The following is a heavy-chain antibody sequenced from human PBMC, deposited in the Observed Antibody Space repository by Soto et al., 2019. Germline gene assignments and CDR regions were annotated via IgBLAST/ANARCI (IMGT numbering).Heavy chain of an antibody. J-gene: IGHJ6*02. V-gene: IGHV1-2*04. CDR3: ARERVLGYGLDV. CDR1: GYTFTGYY. Sequence: ASVKVSCKASGYTFTGYYMHWVRQAPGQGLEWVGWINPNSGGTNYAQKFQGWVTMSVDKSKNQFSLKLSSVTAADTAVYYCARERVLGYGLDVWGQGTTVTVSS. D-gene: IGHD2-8*01. CDR2: INPNSGGT.